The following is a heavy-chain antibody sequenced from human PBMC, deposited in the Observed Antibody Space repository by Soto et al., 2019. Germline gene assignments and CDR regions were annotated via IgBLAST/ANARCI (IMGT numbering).Heavy chain of an antibody. CDR2: ISSSGSTI. J-gene: IGHJ4*02. D-gene: IGHD3-9*01. CDR3: ARGPDYDILTGYFDY. Sequence: LRLSCAASGFTFSSYEMNWVRQAPGKGLEWVSYISSSGSTIYYADSVKGRFTISRDNAKNSLYLQMNSLRAADTAVYYCARGPDYDILTGYFDYWGQGTLVTVSS. CDR1: GFTFSSYE. V-gene: IGHV3-48*03.